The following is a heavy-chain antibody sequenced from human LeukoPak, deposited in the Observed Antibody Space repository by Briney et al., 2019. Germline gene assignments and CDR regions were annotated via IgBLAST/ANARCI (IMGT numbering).Heavy chain of an antibody. CDR1: GGSVSSHY. CDR2: IYYSVST. CDR3: ARDRSMDAFDI. V-gene: IGHV4-59*02. Sequence: SETLSLTCTVSGGSVSSHYWSWIRQPPGKGLEWIGYIYYSVSTNYNPSLKSRVTISVDTSKNQFSLKLSSVTAADTAVYYCARDRSMDAFDIWGQGTMVTVSS. J-gene: IGHJ3*02. D-gene: IGHD2/OR15-2a*01.